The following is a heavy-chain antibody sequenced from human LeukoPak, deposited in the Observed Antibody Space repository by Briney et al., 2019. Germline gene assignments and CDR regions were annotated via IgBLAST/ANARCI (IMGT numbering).Heavy chain of an antibody. CDR3: ATQYSYGYRGAFDI. V-gene: IGHV1-69*05. J-gene: IGHJ3*02. D-gene: IGHD5-18*01. CDR1: GGTFSSYA. CDR2: IIPIFGTA. Sequence: ASVKVPCKASGGTFSSYAISWVRQAPGQGLEWMGGIIPIFGTANYAQKFQGRVTITTDESTSTAYMELSSLRSEDTAVYYCATQYSYGYRGAFDIWGQGTMVTVSS.